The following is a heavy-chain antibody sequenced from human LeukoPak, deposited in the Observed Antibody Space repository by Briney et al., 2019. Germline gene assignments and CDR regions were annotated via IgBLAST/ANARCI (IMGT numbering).Heavy chain of an antibody. CDR3: AREDGSGSYYHNWFDP. CDR2: ISYDGSNK. D-gene: IGHD3-10*01. Sequence: PGGSLRLSCAASGFTFSSYAMHWVRQAPGKGLEWVAVISYDGSNKYYADSVKGRFTISRDNSKNTLYLQMNSLRAEDTAVYYCAREDGSGSYYHNWFDPWGQGTLVTVSS. V-gene: IGHV3-30-3*01. CDR1: GFTFSSYA. J-gene: IGHJ5*02.